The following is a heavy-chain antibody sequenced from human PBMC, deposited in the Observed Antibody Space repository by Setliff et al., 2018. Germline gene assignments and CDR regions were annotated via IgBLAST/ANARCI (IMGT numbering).Heavy chain of an antibody. D-gene: IGHD3-16*02. CDR1: GYTFRSYA. Sequence: ASVKVSCKASGYTFRSYAMNWVRQAPGRGLEWMGWINTNTGNPTYAQGFTGRFVFSLDTSVSTTYLQISSLKAEDTAVYYCARASRFATIVWKGDYYMDVWGKGTTVTVSS. CDR2: INTNTGNP. J-gene: IGHJ6*03. V-gene: IGHV7-4-1*02. CDR3: ARASRFATIVWKGDYYMDV.